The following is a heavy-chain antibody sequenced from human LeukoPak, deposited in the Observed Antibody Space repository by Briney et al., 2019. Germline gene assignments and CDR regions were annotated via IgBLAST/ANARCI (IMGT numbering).Heavy chain of an antibody. CDR1: GYTFTGYH. Sequence: ASVKVSCKASGYTFTGYHMHWVRQAPGQGLEWMGWINPNSGGTNYAQKFQGRVTVTRDTSISTAYMDLSRLRSDDTAVYYCARAGVWDYSDSSGYHNAAFDIWGQGTMVTVSS. CDR3: ARAGVWDYSDSSGYHNAAFDI. J-gene: IGHJ3*02. D-gene: IGHD3-22*01. V-gene: IGHV1-2*02. CDR2: INPNSGGT.